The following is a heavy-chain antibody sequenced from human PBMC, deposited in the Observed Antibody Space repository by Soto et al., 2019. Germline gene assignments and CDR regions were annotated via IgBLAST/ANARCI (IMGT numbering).Heavy chain of an antibody. V-gene: IGHV3-9*01. Sequence: EVQLVESGGGLVQPGRSLRLSCAASGFTFDDYAMHWVRQAPGKGLEWVSGISWNSGSIGYADSVKGRFTISRDNAKNSLYLQMSSLRAEDTALYYCAKDMVTTVTTGGYFDYWGQGTLVTVSS. CDR1: GFTFDDYA. CDR2: ISWNSGSI. CDR3: AKDMVTTVTTGGYFDY. J-gene: IGHJ4*02. D-gene: IGHD4-17*01.